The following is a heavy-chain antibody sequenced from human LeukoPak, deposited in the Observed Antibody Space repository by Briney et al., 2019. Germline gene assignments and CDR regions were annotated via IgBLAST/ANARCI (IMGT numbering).Heavy chain of an antibody. J-gene: IGHJ4*02. CDR3: AKEIVALGNPLFDY. CDR1: GFTFSNYG. Sequence: PGGSLRLSCAASGFTFSNYGMHWVRQAPGKGLEWVAVISYDGSNEYYADSVKGRFAISRDTSKNTLYLQMNSLRAEDTAVYYCAKEIVALGNPLFDYWGQGTLVTVSS. CDR2: ISYDGSNE. D-gene: IGHD2/OR15-2a*01. V-gene: IGHV3-30*18.